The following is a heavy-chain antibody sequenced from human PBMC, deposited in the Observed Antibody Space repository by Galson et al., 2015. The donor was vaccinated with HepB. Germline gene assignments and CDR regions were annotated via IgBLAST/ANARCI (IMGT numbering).Heavy chain of an antibody. Sequence: ETLSLTCPVSGGSISSYYWSWIRQPPGKGLEWIGYISYSGLTNYSPSRKSRVTISVNTSKNQFSLKLISLTAADTAVYYCAGDGGYTSSYSYPYYCLDVWGQGTLVTVSS. V-gene: IGHV4-59*01. J-gene: IGHJ5*02. CDR2: ISYSGLT. CDR1: GGSISSYY. CDR3: AGDGGYTSSYSYPYYCLDV. D-gene: IGHD6-6*01.